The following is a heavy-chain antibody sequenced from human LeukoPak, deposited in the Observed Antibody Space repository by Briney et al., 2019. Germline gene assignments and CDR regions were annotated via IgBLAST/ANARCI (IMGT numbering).Heavy chain of an antibody. CDR2: IYYSGST. CDR1: GGSISSYY. Sequence: SETLSLTCTVSGGSISSYYWSWIRQPPGKGLEWIGYIYYSGSTNYNPSLKSRVTISVDTSKNQFSLKLSSVTAADTAVYYCAREGQYAGYSSSWYRQDAFDIWGQGTMVTVSS. J-gene: IGHJ3*02. V-gene: IGHV4-59*12. CDR3: AREGQYAGYSSSWYRQDAFDI. D-gene: IGHD6-13*01.